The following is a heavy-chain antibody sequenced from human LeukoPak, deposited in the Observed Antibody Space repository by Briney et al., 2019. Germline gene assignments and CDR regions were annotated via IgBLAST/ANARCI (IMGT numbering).Heavy chain of an antibody. V-gene: IGHV3-7*05. D-gene: IGHD5-24*01. J-gene: IGHJ5*02. Sequence: GGSLRLSCAASGFTFSNYWMIWVRQAPGKGLEWVGDINQDGSEKRYADSVRGRFSISRENAQTSLYLQMNSLRAEDTAVYYCARASDPWLQLTWGQGTLVTVSS. CDR2: INQDGSEK. CDR1: GFTFSNYW. CDR3: ARASDPWLQLT.